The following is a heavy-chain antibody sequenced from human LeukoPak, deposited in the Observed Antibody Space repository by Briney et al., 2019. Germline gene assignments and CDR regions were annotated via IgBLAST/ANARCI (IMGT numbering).Heavy chain of an antibody. CDR3: AVGSSSWYEEAFDI. CDR2: ISAYNGNT. V-gene: IGHV1-18*01. CDR1: GYTFTSYG. J-gene: IGHJ3*02. D-gene: IGHD6-13*01. Sequence: GASVKVSCKASGYTFTSYGISWVRQAPGQGLEWMGWISAYNGNTNYAQKLQGRVTMTTDTSTSTAYMELRSLRSDDTAVYYCAVGSSSWYEEAFDIWGQGTMVTVSS.